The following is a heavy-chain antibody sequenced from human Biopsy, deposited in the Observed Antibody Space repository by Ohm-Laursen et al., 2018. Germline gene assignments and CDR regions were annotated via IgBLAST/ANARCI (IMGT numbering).Heavy chain of an antibody. Sequence: ASVKVSCKASGDAFLGSSLHWVRQAPGQGLEWMGSIYPNSGDTDFAQKFQGRVSMTRDTSVSTAYLELSSLRSDDTAIYYCARDLLEWSLPSWGQGTLVTVSS. D-gene: IGHD3-3*01. CDR2: IYPNSGDT. CDR1: GDAFLGSS. J-gene: IGHJ4*02. V-gene: IGHV1-2*02. CDR3: ARDLLEWSLPS.